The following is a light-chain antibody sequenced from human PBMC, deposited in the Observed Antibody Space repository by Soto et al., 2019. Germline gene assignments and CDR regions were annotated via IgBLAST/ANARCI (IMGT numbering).Light chain of an antibody. CDR3: SSYAGTKTLV. CDR1: RSNLGAGYD. V-gene: IGLV1-40*01. J-gene: IGLJ2*01. Sequence: QSVLTQPPSVSGAPGQGITISCTGTRSNLGAGYDVHWYQQLPGAAPKLLIYANNKRPSGVLDRFSGSKSGTSASLAITGLQAGDEADYYCSSYAGTKTLVFGGGTKVTVL. CDR2: ANN.